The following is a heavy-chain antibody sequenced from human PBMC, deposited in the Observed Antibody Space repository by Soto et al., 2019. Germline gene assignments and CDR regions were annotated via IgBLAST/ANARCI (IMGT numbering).Heavy chain of an antibody. Sequence: SGTLSLTCTVSGGSISSSSYYWGWIRQPPGKGLEWIGSIYDSGSTDYNPSLKSRVTISVDTSKNQVSLKLSSLTAADTAVYYCARSYYDYVWWSYRRNWFELWGQGTLVTVSS. CDR3: ARSYYDYVWWSYRRNWFEL. D-gene: IGHD3-16*02. V-gene: IGHV4-39*01. J-gene: IGHJ5*02. CDR2: IYDSGST. CDR1: GGSISSSSYY.